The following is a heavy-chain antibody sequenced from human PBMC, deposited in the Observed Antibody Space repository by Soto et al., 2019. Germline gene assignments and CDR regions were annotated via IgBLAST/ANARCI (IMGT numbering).Heavy chain of an antibody. V-gene: IGHV3-33*01. D-gene: IGHD3-9*01. CDR3: ASYDILTGHGY. Sequence: GGSLRLSCAASGFTFSSYGMHWVRQAPGKGLEWVAVIWYDGSNKYYADSVKGRFTISRDNSKNTLYLQMNSLRAEDTAVYYCASYDILTGHGYWGQGTLVTVSS. J-gene: IGHJ4*02. CDR2: IWYDGSNK. CDR1: GFTFSSYG.